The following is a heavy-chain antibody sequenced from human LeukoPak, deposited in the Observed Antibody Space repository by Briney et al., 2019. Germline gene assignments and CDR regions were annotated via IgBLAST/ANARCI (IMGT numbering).Heavy chain of an antibody. D-gene: IGHD6-13*01. J-gene: IGHJ5*02. CDR2: IYYSGST. CDR1: GGSISSSSYY. Sequence: SETLSLTCTVSGGSISSSSYYWGWIRQPPGKGLEWIGSIYYSGSTYYNPSLKSRVTISVDTSKNQFSLKLSSVTAADTAVYYCARQSQQQLVLVIWFDPWGQGTLVTVSS. CDR3: ARQSQQQLVLVIWFDP. V-gene: IGHV4-39*01.